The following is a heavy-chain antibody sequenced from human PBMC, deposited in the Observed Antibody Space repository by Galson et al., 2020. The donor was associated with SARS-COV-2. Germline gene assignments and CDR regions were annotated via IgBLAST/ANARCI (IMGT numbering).Heavy chain of an antibody. CDR1: GGSISSYY. J-gene: IGHJ3*02. D-gene: IGHD3-10*01. CDR2: IYTSGST. V-gene: IGHV4-4*07. Sequence: SETLSLTCTVSGGSISSYYWSWIRQPAGKGLEWIGRIYTSGSTNYNPPLKSRVTMSVDTSKNQFSLELSSVTAADTAVYYCARESHYYGSGSYYNVAFDIWGQGTMVTVSS. CDR3: ARESHYYGSGSYYNVAFDI.